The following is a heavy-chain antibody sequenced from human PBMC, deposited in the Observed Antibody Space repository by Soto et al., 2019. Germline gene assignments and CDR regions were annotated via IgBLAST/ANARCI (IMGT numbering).Heavy chain of an antibody. CDR1: GFSFGDYA. D-gene: IGHD3-10*01. CDR3: TRWKGSYSDY. J-gene: IGHJ4*02. V-gene: IGHV3-49*03. Sequence: ESGGGLVLPGRSLRLSCTGSGFSFGDYAMSWFRQAPGEGLEWISFIRGKADGGTTEDAASVKGRFTISRDDSKSIVYLQMNSLKIEDTAVYYCTRWKGSYSDYWGQGTLVTVSS. CDR2: IRGKADGGTT.